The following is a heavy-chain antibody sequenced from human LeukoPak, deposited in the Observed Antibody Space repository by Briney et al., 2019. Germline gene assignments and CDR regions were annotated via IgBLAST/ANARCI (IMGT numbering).Heavy chain of an antibody. V-gene: IGHV4-59*01. Sequence: SETLSLTCTVSGDSISSYYWSWIRQPPGKGLEWIGYMYYSGSTNYNPSLKSRVTISVDTSKNQFSLKLSSVTAADTAVYYCAGAKYSSTNFDYWGQGTLVTVSS. D-gene: IGHD6-13*01. CDR1: GDSISSYY. J-gene: IGHJ4*02. CDR2: MYYSGST. CDR3: AGAKYSSTNFDY.